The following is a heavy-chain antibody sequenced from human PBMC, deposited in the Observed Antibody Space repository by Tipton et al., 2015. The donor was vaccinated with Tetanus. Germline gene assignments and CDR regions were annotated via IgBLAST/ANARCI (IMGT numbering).Heavy chain of an antibody. D-gene: IGHD2-2*01. V-gene: IGHV4-34*01. J-gene: IGHJ5*02. CDR3: ARGVPYSTTMGSDWFDP. CDR2: INHSGST. Sequence: TLSLTCAVYGGSFSAYYWSWIRQSPGKGLEWIGEINHSGSTTYSPSFKSRVTISVDTPKNQFSLKLTSLTVADTAVYYCARGVPYSTTMGSDWFDPWGQGTLVTVSS. CDR1: GGSFSAYY.